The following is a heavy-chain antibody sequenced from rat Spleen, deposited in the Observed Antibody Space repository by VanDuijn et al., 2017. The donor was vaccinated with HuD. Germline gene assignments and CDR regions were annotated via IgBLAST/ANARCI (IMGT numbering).Heavy chain of an antibody. V-gene: IGHV5-25*01. Sequence: EVRLVESGGGLVQPGRSLRLSCAASGFTFNNYYMAWVRQAPTKGLEWVASISPGGGNTYYRDSVKGRFTISRDIAKSTLYLQMNNLRSEDTATYYCTRGTYFRHWGQGVMVTVSS. D-gene: IGHD4-6*01. J-gene: IGHJ2*01. CDR1: GFTFNNYY. CDR3: TRGTYFRH. CDR2: ISPGGGNT.